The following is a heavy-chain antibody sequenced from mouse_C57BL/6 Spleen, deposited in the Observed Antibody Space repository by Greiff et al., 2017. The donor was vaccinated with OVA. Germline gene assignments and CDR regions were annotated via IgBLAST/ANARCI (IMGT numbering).Heavy chain of an antibody. D-gene: IGHD1-1*01. CDR1: GFNIKDYY. Sequence: VQLKQSGADFVKPGASVKLSCPASGFNIKDYYMHWVKQRPDKGLEWIGKIDTADGATNYAPQFQGKVTITADTSYNTAYLQLSSLTSEYTAVYYCALYGSIYFDDGGQGTTLTVSA. V-gene: IGHV14-2*01. CDR2: IDTADGAT. CDR3: ALYGSIYFDD. J-gene: IGHJ2*01.